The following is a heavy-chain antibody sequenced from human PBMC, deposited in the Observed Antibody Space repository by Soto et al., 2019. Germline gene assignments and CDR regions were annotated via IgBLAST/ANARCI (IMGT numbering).Heavy chain of an antibody. CDR3: PTVGAPDY. J-gene: IGHJ4*02. D-gene: IGHD1-26*01. V-gene: IGHV3-15*01. Sequence: PGGSRRRSWEASGFSFSHGWMNWVRQPPGEGLEWVGLIKSNVDGGAADYAEPVRGRFTLSRDDSKNTLYLHMNSLKIEDTATYYCPTVGAPDYWGQGTQVTVSS. CDR2: IKSNVDGGAA. CDR1: GFSFSHGW.